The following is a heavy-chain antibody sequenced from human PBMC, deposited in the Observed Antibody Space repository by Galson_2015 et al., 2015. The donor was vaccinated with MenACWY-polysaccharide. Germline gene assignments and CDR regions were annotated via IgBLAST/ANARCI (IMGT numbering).Heavy chain of an antibody. V-gene: IGHV3-9*01. J-gene: IGHJ6*02. CDR2: INWNSGSV. CDR3: VKARGAERYYYSLDV. D-gene: IGHD2-21*01. CDR1: GFTFDDYA. Sequence: SLRLSCAASGFTFDDYAMHWVRQAPGKGLEWVSGINWNSGSVAYADSVKGRFTISRDDAKSSLFLHMSSLRTEDTALYFSVKARGAERYYYSLDVWGHGTTVTVSS.